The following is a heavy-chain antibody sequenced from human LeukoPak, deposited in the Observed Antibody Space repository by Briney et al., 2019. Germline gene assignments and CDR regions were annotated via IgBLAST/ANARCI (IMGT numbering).Heavy chain of an antibody. CDR2: FSGNGGGT. V-gene: IGHV3-23*01. CDR3: AKTGNKALDYMDV. J-gene: IGHJ6*03. Sequence: SGGSLRLSCAASGFTFSSSAMSWVRQAPGKGLEWVSAFSGNGGGTYYADSVKGRFTISRDNSKNTLYLQMNSLRAEDTAVYYCAKTGNKALDYMDVWGKGTTVTISS. CDR1: GFTFSSSA.